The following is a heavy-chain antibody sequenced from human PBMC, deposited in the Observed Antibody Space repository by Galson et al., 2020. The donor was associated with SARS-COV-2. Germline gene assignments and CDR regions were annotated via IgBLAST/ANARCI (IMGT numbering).Heavy chain of an antibody. CDR3: AKVPLGVPPGRADY. CDR1: GFIFSSFA. V-gene: IGHV3-23*01. CDR2: LRGNGVSI. J-gene: IGHJ4*02. D-gene: IGHD3-10*01. Sequence: ESLKISCAASGFIFSSFAMSWVRQAPGKGLEWVSGLRGNGVSIYYADSVRGRFTISRDNSKNAPYLQMNSLRAEDTAVYYCAKVPLGVPPGRADYWGQGTLVTVSS.